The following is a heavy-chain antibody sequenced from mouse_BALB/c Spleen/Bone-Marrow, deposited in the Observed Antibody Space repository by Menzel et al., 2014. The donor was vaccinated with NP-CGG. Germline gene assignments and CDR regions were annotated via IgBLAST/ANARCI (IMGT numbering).Heavy chain of an antibody. Sequence: EVQLQQSGAELMRSGASVKLSCTASGFNIKDYYMHWVKQRPEQGLEWIGWIDPENGDTEYAPKFQGKATMTADTSSNTAYLQLSSLTSEDTAVYYCNGNYYAMDYWGQGTSVTVSS. CDR1: GFNIKDYY. J-gene: IGHJ4*01. CDR2: IDPENGDT. V-gene: IGHV14-4*02. CDR3: NGNYYAMDY. D-gene: IGHD2-1*01.